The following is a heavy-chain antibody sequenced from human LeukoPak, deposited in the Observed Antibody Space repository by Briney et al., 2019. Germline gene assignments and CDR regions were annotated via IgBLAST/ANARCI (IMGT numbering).Heavy chain of an antibody. CDR2: ISYDGGNK. V-gene: IGHV3-30-3*01. D-gene: IGHD3-9*01. CDR1: GFTFNSYA. Sequence: GRSLRLSCAASGFTFNSYAMHWVRQAPGKGLEWVAVISYDGGNKYYTDSVKGRFTISRDNSKNTLYLQMNSLRAEDTAVFYCAGEHGVLRYFDWSLDYWGQGTLVTVSS. J-gene: IGHJ4*02. CDR3: AGEHGVLRYFDWSLDY.